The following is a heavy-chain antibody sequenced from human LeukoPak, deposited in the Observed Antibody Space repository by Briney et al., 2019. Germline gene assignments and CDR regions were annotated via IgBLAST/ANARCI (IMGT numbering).Heavy chain of an antibody. CDR3: TRIFYYGTRGYYPDF. CDR2: SKNKDYAYST. D-gene: IGHD3-22*01. CDR1: GNTFINNV. V-gene: IGHV3-72*01. J-gene: IGHJ4*02. Sequence: GGSLRLSCEVSGNTFINNVMSWVRQAPGKGLEWIGRSKNKDYAYSTVYAASVKGRFTFSRDDPKNSLYLQMNSLTTEDTAVYHCTRIFYYGTRGYYPDFWGQGTLVTVTS.